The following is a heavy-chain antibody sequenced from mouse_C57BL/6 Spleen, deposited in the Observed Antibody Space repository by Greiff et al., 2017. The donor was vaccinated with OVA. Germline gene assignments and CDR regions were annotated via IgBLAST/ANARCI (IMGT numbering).Heavy chain of an antibody. D-gene: IGHD4-1*01. J-gene: IGHJ1*03. CDR1: GYTFTSYW. V-gene: IGHV1-64*01. Sequence: QVQLQQPGAELVKPGASVKLSCKASGYTFTSYWMHWVKQRPGQGLEWIGMIHPNSGSTNYNEKFKSKATLTVDKSSSTAYMQLSSLTSEDSAVYYCARFWDEGYFDVWGTGTTVTVSS. CDR3: ARFWDEGYFDV. CDR2: IHPNSGST.